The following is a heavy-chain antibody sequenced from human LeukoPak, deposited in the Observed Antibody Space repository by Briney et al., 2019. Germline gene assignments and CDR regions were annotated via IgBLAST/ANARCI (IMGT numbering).Heavy chain of an antibody. CDR1: GGSFSGYY. CDR3: ARNRVTIFGADAFDI. V-gene: IGHV4-31*11. D-gene: IGHD3-3*01. CDR2: IYYSGST. Sequence: SETLSLTCAVYGGSFSGYYWSWIRQHPGKGLEWIGYIYYSGSTYYNPSLKSRVTISVDTSKNQFSLKLSSVTAADTAVYYCARNRVTIFGADAFDIWGQGTMVTVSS. J-gene: IGHJ3*02.